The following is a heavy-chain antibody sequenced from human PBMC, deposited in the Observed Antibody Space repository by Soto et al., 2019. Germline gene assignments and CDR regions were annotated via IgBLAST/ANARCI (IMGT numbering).Heavy chain of an antibody. J-gene: IGHJ4*02. V-gene: IGHV3-33*01. Sequence: GGSLRLSCAASGFTFSSYGMHWVRQAPGKGLEWVAVIWYDGSNKYYADSVKGRFTISRDNSKNTLYLQMNSLRAEDTVVYYCAREHLETYDSSGYYAYYFDYWGQGTLVTVSS. CDR3: AREHLETYDSSGYYAYYFDY. CDR1: GFTFSSYG. D-gene: IGHD3-22*01. CDR2: IWYDGSNK.